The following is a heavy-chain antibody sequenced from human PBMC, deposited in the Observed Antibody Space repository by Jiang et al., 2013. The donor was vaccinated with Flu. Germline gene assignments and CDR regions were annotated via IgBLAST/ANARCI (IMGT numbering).Heavy chain of an antibody. CDR2: IIPILGIA. Sequence: GAEVKKPGSSVKVSCKASGGTFSSYAISWVRQAPGQGLEWMGGIIPILGIANYAQKFQGRVTITADKSTSTAYMELSSLRSEDTAVYYCARSTGTAAYYYGMDVWGQGTTVTVSS. V-gene: IGHV1-69*04. D-gene: IGHD1-1*01. J-gene: IGHJ6*02. CDR1: GGTFSSYA. CDR3: ARSTGTAAYYYGMDV.